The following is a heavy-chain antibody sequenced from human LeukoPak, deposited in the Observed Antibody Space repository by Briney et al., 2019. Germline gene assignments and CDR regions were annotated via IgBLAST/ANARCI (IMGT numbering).Heavy chain of an antibody. CDR1: GFTFSIYW. J-gene: IGHJ4*02. Sequence: GGSLRLSCAASGFTFSIYWMYWVRQAPGKGLMWVSRCDSDGSGTTYVGSVKGRFTVSRDNAKSTLYLQMSSLRAEDTAVYYCARELSAGDWGQGTLVTVSS. D-gene: IGHD2/OR15-2a*01. CDR3: ARELSAGD. CDR2: CDSDGSGT. V-gene: IGHV3-74*01.